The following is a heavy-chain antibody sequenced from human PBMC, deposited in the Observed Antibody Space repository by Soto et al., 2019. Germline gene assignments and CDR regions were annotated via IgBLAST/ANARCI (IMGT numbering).Heavy chain of an antibody. D-gene: IGHD1-1*01. CDR1: GYTFTVYY. CDR3: AGLWNGHYLGAFDI. J-gene: IGHJ3*02. CDR2: INPKSGGT. Sequence: QVQLVQSGAEVKKPGASVNVSCKASGYTFTVYYMHLVRQAPGQGLEWMGWINPKSGGTMYPQKFQGRVTMTWDTSISTAYMALTRLRSDDTAVYYCAGLWNGHYLGAFDIWGQGTMVVVSS. V-gene: IGHV1-2*02.